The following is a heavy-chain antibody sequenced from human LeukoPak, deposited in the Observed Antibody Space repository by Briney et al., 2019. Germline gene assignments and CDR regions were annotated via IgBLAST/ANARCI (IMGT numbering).Heavy chain of an antibody. Sequence: GGSLRLSCAASGFTFSSYGMHWVRQAPGKGLEWVAVIWYDGSNKYNADSVKGRFTISRDNSKNTLYLQMNSLRAEDTAVYYCARARRVGNDYYYYGMDVWGQGTTVTVSS. V-gene: IGHV3-33*01. CDR3: ARARRVGNDYYYYGMDV. J-gene: IGHJ6*02. CDR2: IWYDGSNK. D-gene: IGHD3-10*01. CDR1: GFTFSSYG.